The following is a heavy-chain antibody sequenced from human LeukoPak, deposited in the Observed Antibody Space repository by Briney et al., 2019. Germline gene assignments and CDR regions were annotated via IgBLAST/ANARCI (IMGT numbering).Heavy chain of an antibody. Sequence: SETLSLTCAVYGGSFSGYYWSWIRQPPGKGLEWIGEINHSGSTNYNPSLKSRVTISVDTSKNQFSLKLSFVTAADTAVYYCARGIVAGQYFDYWGQGTLVTVSS. D-gene: IGHD5-12*01. CDR2: INHSGST. CDR1: GGSFSGYY. CDR3: ARGIVAGQYFDY. J-gene: IGHJ4*02. V-gene: IGHV4-34*01.